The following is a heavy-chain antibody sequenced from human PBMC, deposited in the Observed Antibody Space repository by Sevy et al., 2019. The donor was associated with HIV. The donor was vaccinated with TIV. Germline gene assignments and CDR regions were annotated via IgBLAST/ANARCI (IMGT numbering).Heavy chain of an antibody. CDR1: GFTLSSYG. Sequence: GGSLRLSCAASGFTLSSYGMHWVRQAPGKGLEWVAVIRYDGSNKYYADSVKGRFTISRDNSKNTLYLQMNSLRAEDTAVYYCARDRLAITISAEWGGGMDVWGQGTTVTVS. CDR2: IRYDGSNK. D-gene: IGHD3-3*01. V-gene: IGHV3-33*01. J-gene: IGHJ6*02. CDR3: ARDRLAITISAEWGGGMDV.